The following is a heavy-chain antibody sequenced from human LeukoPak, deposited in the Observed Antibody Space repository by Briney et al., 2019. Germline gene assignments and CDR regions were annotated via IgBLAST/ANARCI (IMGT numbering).Heavy chain of an antibody. D-gene: IGHD6-13*01. CDR1: GFTFSSYG. CDR3: AKDRDSSLFIDY. CDR2: ISYDGSNK. Sequence: GGSLRLSCAASGFTFSSYGMHWVRQAPGKGLEWVAVISYDGSNKYYADSVKGRFTISRDNSKNTLYLQMNSLRAEDTAVYYCAKDRDSSLFIDYWGQGTLVTVSS. V-gene: IGHV3-30*18. J-gene: IGHJ4*02.